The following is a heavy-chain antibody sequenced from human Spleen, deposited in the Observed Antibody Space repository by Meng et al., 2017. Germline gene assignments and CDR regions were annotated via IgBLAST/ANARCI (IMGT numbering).Heavy chain of an antibody. CDR3: ARKWFGEFPFDY. J-gene: IGHJ4*02. D-gene: IGHD3-10*01. Sequence: GSLRLSCAVYGGSFSDYYWSWIRQPPGKGLEWIGEINHGGSTNYNPSLKSRVTISVDTSKKQFSLKLSSVTAADTAVYYCARKWFGEFPFDYWGQGTLVPSPQ. CDR2: INHGGST. V-gene: IGHV4-34*01. CDR1: GGSFSDYY.